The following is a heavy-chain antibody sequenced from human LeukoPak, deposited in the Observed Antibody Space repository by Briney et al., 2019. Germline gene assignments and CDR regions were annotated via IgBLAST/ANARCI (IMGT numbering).Heavy chain of an antibody. CDR2: ISNSVST. J-gene: IGHJ4*02. D-gene: IGHD6-25*01. CDR3: ARDLISGVDY. CDR1: GGSISSYY. Sequence: SETLSLTCTVSGGSISSYYWSWIRQPPGKGLEWIGYISNSVSTNYNPSLKSRVAISVDTSRNQFSLKLSSVTAADTAIYYCARDLISGVDYWGQGTLVTASS. V-gene: IGHV4-59*01.